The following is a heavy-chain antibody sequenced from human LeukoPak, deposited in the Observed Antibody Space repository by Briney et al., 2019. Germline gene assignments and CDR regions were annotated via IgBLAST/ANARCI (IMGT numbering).Heavy chain of an antibody. J-gene: IGHJ6*02. CDR3: AKLNADYVDYYYGMDV. D-gene: IGHD4-17*01. CDR2: IYYSGST. V-gene: IGHV4-39*07. CDR1: GGSISSSSHY. Sequence: SETLSLTCTVSGGSISSSSHYWGWIRQPPGKGLEWIGNIYYSGSTYYNPSLKSRVNMSVDKSKNQFSLKLSSVTAADTAVYYCAKLNADYVDYYYGMDVWGQGTTVTVSS.